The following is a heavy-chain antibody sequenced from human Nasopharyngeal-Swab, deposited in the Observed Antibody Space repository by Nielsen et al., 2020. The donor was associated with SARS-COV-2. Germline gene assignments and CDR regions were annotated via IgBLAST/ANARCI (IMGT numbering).Heavy chain of an antibody. D-gene: IGHD3-22*01. CDR3: AKDHLDSSGYYYFYYYYGMDV. Sequence: GESLKISCAASGFTFSSYAMSWIRQAPGKGLEWVAVISYDGSNKYYADSVKGRFTISRDNSKNTLYLQMNSLRAEDTAVYYCAKDHLDSSGYYYFYYYYGMDVWGQGTTVTVSS. CDR1: GFTFSSYA. V-gene: IGHV3-30-3*01. J-gene: IGHJ6*02. CDR2: ISYDGSNK.